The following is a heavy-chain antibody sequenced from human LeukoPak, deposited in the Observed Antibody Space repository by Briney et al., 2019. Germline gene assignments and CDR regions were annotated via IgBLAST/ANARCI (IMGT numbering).Heavy chain of an antibody. CDR1: AFTFSSSA. CDR2: ISSDGGNT. D-gene: IGHD6-19*01. V-gene: IGHV3-23*01. Sequence: GGSLRLSCATSAFTFSSSAMSWVRQAPGKGLEWVSAISSDGGNTYYADSVKGRFTISRDNSRNTLYLQMNSLRAEGTAVYYCARDAAGYGSGWYYDFWGQGTLVTVSS. J-gene: IGHJ4*02. CDR3: ARDAAGYGSGWYYDF.